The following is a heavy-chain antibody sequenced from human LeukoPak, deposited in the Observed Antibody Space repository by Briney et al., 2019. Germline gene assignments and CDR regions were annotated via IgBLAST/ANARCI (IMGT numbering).Heavy chain of an antibody. V-gene: IGHV1-69*13. Sequence: GASVKVSHMASVGTFTIYAISWVRQAPGQGLEWMGGIIPIFGTANYAQKFQGRVTITADESTSTAYMELSSLRSEDTAVYYCAGNTYSSSCYDFDYWGQGTLVTVSS. CDR3: AGNTYSSSCYDFDY. J-gene: IGHJ4*02. CDR1: VGTFTIYA. CDR2: IIPIFGTA. D-gene: IGHD6-13*01.